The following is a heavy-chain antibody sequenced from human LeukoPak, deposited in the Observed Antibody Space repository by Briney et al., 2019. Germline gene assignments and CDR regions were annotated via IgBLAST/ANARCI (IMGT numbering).Heavy chain of an antibody. V-gene: IGHV5-51*01. CDR3: ARLSFDYSNSPFDY. J-gene: IGHJ4*02. CDR1: GYFFTSYC. D-gene: IGHD4-11*01. CDR2: IYPGDSDT. Sequence: GESLQISCKGSGYFFTSYCIGWGRQLPGKGLEWMGIIYPGDSDTRYSPSFQGQVTISADKSISTAHLQWSSLKASDTAMYYCARLSFDYSNSPFDYWGQGNLVTVSS.